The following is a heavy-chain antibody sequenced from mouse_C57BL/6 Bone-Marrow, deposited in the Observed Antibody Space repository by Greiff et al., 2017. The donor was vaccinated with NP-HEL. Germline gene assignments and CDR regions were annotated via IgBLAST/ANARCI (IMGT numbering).Heavy chain of an antibody. CDR2: IDPSDSET. J-gene: IGHJ2*01. Sequence: QVQLQQSGAELVRPGSSVKLSCKASGYTFTSYWMHWVKQRPIQGLEWIGNIDPSDSETHYNQKFKDKATLTVDTSSSTAYMQLSSLTSEDSAVYYCARYDYGFYYFDYWGQGTTLTVSS. V-gene: IGHV1-52*01. D-gene: IGHD2-4*01. CDR1: GYTFTSYW. CDR3: ARYDYGFYYFDY.